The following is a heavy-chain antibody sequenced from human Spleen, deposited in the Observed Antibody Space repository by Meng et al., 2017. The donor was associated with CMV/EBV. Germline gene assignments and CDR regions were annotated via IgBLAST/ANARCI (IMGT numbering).Heavy chain of an antibody. V-gene: IGHV3-30-3*01. CDR2: ISYDANQQ. CDR3: ARGNDVVTGYLFEY. D-gene: IGHD3-9*01. Sequence: AGFSFTTYSVAWVRQAPGKGLEWVASISYDANQQFYTDSVKGRFTISRDNSKNTLYLQMNRLRPDDTALYYCARGNDVVTGYLFEYWGQGTLVTVSS. CDR1: GFSFTTYS. J-gene: IGHJ4*02.